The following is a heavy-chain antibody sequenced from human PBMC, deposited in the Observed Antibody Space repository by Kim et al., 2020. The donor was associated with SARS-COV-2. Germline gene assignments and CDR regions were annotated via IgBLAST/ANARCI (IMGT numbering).Heavy chain of an antibody. D-gene: IGHD5-12*01. V-gene: IGHV3-30*18. Sequence: GGSLRLSCAASGFTFSSYGMHWVRQAPGKGLEWVAVISYDGSNKYYADSVKGRFTISRDNSKNTLYLQMNSLRAEDTAVYYCAKSLRDSGYDPADYWGQGTLVTVSS. CDR2: ISYDGSNK. CDR3: AKSLRDSGYDPADY. CDR1: GFTFSSYG. J-gene: IGHJ4*02.